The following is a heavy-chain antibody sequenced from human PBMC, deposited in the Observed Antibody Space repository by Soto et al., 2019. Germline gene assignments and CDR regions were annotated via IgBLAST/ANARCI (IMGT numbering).Heavy chain of an antibody. D-gene: IGHD3-10*01. J-gene: IGHJ4*02. CDR3: ARYGSGSYYPTTFDY. CDR1: GASISSVGYN. Sequence: QVQLQESGPGLVKPSQTLSLTCTVSGASISSVGYNWSWLRQHPGKGLEWIGYIYYSGSTYYIPSLKSRVTLSVDTSKNQFPLKVTSVTAADTAVYYCARYGSGSYYPTTFDYWGQGTLVTGSS. CDR2: IYYSGST. V-gene: IGHV4-31*03.